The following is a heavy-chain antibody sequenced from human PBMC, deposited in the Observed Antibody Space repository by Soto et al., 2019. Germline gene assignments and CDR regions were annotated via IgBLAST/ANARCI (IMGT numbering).Heavy chain of an antibody. Sequence: QVQLVQSGAELTKPGSSVTVSCKASGGTFSNYAITWVRQAPGQGLEWLGRIIPILGTPDYAQKFQGRVTITADESTTTAYMELRSLRSDDTAVYYCAKDGGSEGYFGYWFDPCGEGTLVTVSS. CDR3: AKDGGSEGYFGYWFDP. V-gene: IGHV1-69*15. D-gene: IGHD1-26*01. CDR2: IIPILGTP. CDR1: GGTFSNYA. J-gene: IGHJ5*02.